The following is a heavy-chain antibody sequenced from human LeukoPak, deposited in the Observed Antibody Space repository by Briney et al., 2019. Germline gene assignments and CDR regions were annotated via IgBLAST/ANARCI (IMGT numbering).Heavy chain of an antibody. J-gene: IGHJ5*02. CDR1: GYTFTSYD. CDR2: MNPNSGNT. CDR3: ARDRLAATGMGVEFDP. V-gene: IGHV1-8*01. Sequence: ASVKVSCKASGYTFTSYDINWVRQATGQGLEWMGWMNPNSGNTGYAQKFQGRVTMTRNTSISTAYMELSSLRSEDTAVYYCARDRLAATGMGVEFDPWGQGTLVTVSS. D-gene: IGHD6-13*01.